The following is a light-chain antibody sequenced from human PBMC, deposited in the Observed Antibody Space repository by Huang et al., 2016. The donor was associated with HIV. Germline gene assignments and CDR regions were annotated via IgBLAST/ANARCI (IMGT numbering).Light chain of an antibody. J-gene: IGKJ2*01. Sequence: DIQMTQSPSTLSASVGDRVTITCRARQNINTWLAWYQQKPGKAPDLLIYRASSLQVGVPSRVTGGGSGTEFTLTITSLQPDDLGTYYCQQYNTYLYTFGQGTKLEI. V-gene: IGKV1-5*03. CDR2: RAS. CDR1: QNINTW. CDR3: QQYNTYLYT.